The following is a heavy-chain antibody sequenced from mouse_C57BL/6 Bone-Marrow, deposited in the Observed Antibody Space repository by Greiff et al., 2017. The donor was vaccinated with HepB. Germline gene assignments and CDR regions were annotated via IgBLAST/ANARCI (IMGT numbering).Heavy chain of an antibody. V-gene: IGHV3-6*01. Sequence: EVKLMESGPGLVKPSQSLSLTCSVTGYSITSGYYWNWIRQFPGNKLEWMGYISYDGSNNYNPSLKNRIAITRDTSKNQFFLKLNSVTTEDTATYYCARAYYSNFAWFAYWGQGTLVTVSA. CDR1: GYSITSGYY. CDR3: ARAYYSNFAWFAY. J-gene: IGHJ3*01. D-gene: IGHD2-5*01. CDR2: ISYDGSN.